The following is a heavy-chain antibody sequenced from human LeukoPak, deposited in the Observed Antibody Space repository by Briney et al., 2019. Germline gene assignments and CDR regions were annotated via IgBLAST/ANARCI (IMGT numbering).Heavy chain of an antibody. J-gene: IGHJ6*03. CDR1: GGSISSGSYY. V-gene: IGHV4-61*02. CDR2: IYTSGST. CDR3: AREGMVRENNYYYYYMDV. Sequence: SETLSLTCTVSGGSISSGSYYWSWIRQPAGKGLEWIGRIYTSGSTNYNPSPKSRVTISVDTSKNQFSLKLSSVTAADTAVYYCAREGMVRENNYYYYYMDVWGKGTTVTISS. D-gene: IGHD3-10*01.